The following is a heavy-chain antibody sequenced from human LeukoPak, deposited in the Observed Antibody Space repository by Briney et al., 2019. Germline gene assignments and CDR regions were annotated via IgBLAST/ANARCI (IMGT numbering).Heavy chain of an antibody. Sequence: SETLSLTCAVYGGSFSGYYWSWIRQPPGKGLEWIGEINHSGSTNYNPSLKSRVTISVHTSKNQFSLKLSSVTAADTAVCYCARGDPCGGGDCYSNWFDPWGQGTLVTVSS. J-gene: IGHJ5*02. D-gene: IGHD2-21*02. CDR3: ARGDPCGGGDCYSNWFDP. V-gene: IGHV4-34*01. CDR1: GGSFSGYY. CDR2: INHSGST.